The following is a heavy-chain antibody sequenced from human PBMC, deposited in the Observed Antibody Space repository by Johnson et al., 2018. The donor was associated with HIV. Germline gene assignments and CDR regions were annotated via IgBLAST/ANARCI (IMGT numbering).Heavy chain of an antibody. D-gene: IGHD3-22*01. Sequence: QEQLVESGGGLVKPGGSLRLSCAASGFSFSDYYMSWIRQAPGKGLEYVSSISTNGGRTHYADSVKGRFTISRDNSKNTLYLQMNSLRPEDTAVYYCARSSGYYGTDAFDIWGQGTMVTVSS. J-gene: IGHJ3*02. CDR2: ISTNGGRT. V-gene: IGHV3-64*04. CDR3: ARSSGYYGTDAFDI. CDR1: GFSFSDYY.